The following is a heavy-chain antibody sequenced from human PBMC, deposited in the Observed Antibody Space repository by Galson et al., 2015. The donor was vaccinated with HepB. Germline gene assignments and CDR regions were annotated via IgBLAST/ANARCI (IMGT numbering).Heavy chain of an antibody. Sequence: LSLTCTVSGGSISSSSYYWGWIRQPPGKGLEWIGSIYYSGSTYYNPSLKSRVTISVDTSKNQFSLKLSSVTAADTAVYYCARERAAAGTAGFDPWGQGTLVTVSS. CDR1: GGSISSSSYY. CDR2: IYYSGST. CDR3: ARERAAAGTAGFDP. V-gene: IGHV4-39*02. J-gene: IGHJ5*02. D-gene: IGHD6-13*01.